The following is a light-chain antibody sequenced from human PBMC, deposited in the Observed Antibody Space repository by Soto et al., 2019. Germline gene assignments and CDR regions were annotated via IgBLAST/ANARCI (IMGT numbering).Light chain of an antibody. CDR2: GAS. CDR1: QSVSSSY. J-gene: IGKJ1*01. V-gene: IGKV3-20*01. CDR3: QQYGSSPGT. Sequence: EIVLTQSPGTLSLSPGERATLSCRASQSVSSSYLAWYQHKPGQAPRLLIYGASIRATDIPDRFSGSGSGTDFTLTITRLEPEDFAVYYCQQYGSSPGTFGQGTTGDIK.